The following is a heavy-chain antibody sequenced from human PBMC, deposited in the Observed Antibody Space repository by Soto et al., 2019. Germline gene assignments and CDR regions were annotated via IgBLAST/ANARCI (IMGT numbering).Heavy chain of an antibody. V-gene: IGHV3-21*01. J-gene: IGHJ5*02. CDR1: GFTFSSYS. D-gene: IGHD2-2*01. CDR2: ISSSSSYI. Sequence: PGGSLRLSCAASGFTFSSYSMNWVRQAPGKGLEWVSSISSSSSYIYYADSVKGRFTISRDNAKNSLYLQLNSLRAEDTAVYYCARDPTLPAAPSESWFDPWGQGTLVTVSS. CDR3: ARDPTLPAAPSESWFDP.